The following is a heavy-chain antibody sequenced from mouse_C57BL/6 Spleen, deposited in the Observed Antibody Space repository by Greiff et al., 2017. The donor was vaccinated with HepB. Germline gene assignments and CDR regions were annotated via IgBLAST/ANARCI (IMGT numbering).Heavy chain of an antibody. CDR1: GFTFSSYG. D-gene: IGHD4-1*01. V-gene: IGHV5-6*01. Sequence: EVQWVESGGDLVKPGGSLKLSCAASGFTFSSYGMSWVRQTPDKRLEWVATISSGGSYTYYPDSVKGRFTISRDNAKNTLYLQMSSLKSEDTAMYYCARPLTGTKGFAYWGQGTLVTVSA. CDR3: ARPLTGTKGFAY. CDR2: ISSGGSYT. J-gene: IGHJ3*01.